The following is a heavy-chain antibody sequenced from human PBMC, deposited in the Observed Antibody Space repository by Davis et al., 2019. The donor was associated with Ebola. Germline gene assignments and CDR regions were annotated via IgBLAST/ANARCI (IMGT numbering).Heavy chain of an antibody. J-gene: IGHJ5*02. D-gene: IGHD3-22*01. V-gene: IGHV4-59*01. Sequence: SETLSLTCTVSGGSISTYYWSWIRQPPGKGLEWIGLIYYRGTNYNPSLKSRVTISVDTSKNQFSLKLSSVTAADTAVYYCAIDPGQNSGYYNWFDPWGQGTLVTVSS. CDR3: AIDPGQNSGYYNWFDP. CDR2: IYYRGT. CDR1: GGSISTYY.